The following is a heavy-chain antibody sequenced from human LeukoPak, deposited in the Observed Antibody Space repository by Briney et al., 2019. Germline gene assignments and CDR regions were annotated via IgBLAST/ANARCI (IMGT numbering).Heavy chain of an antibody. D-gene: IGHD6-19*01. J-gene: IGHJ4*02. CDR2: IYTCGST. CDR3: ARVPSGWYNFDY. V-gene: IGHV4-61*02. Sequence: SETLSLTCTVSGGSISSGSYYWSWIRQPAGKGLEWIGRIYTCGSTNYNPSLKSRVTISVDTSKNQFSLKLSSVTAADTAVYYCARVPSGWYNFDYWGQGTLVTVSS. CDR1: GGSISSGSYY.